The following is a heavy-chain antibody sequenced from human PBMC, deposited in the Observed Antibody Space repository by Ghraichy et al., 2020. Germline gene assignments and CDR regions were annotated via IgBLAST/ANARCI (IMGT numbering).Heavy chain of an antibody. Sequence: GGSLRLSCSASGFTFSRYIMYWVRQAPGKGLEYVATINNSGGITYYADSVKGRFTISRDNSKNTLYLQMNRMRPEDTAVYYCVKGLTTYAFDSWGQGTLVTVYS. D-gene: IGHD4-17*01. J-gene: IGHJ4*02. CDR1: GFTFSRYI. V-gene: IGHV3-64D*06. CDR2: INNSGGIT. CDR3: VKGLTTYAFDS.